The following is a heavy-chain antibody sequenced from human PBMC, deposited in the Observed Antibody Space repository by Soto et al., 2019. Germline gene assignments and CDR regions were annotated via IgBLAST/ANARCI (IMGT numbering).Heavy chain of an antibody. D-gene: IGHD6-13*01. V-gene: IGHV1-69*13. CDR3: ARVGGSSWYSPMDV. CDR1: GGTVSSYA. CDR2: IIPIFGTA. Sequence: SVKVSCKASGGTVSSYAISCVRQAPGQGLEWMGGIIPIFGTANYAQKFQGRVTITADESTSTAYMELSSLRSEDTAVYYCARVGGSSWYSPMDVWGQGTTVTSP. J-gene: IGHJ6*02.